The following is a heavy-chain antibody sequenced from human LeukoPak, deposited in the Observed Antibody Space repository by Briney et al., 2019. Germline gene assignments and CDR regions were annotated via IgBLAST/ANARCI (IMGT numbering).Heavy chain of an antibody. CDR2: ISYDGSNK. J-gene: IGHJ4*02. CDR3: ARASYYYDSSGYYKY. CDR1: GFTFSSYA. D-gene: IGHD3-22*01. Sequence: GRSLRLSCAASGFTFSSYAMLWVRQAPGKGLEWVAVISYDGSNKYYADSVKGRFTISRDNSKNTLYLQMNSLRAEDTAVYYCARASYYYDSSGYYKYWGQGTLVTVSS. V-gene: IGHV3-30-3*01.